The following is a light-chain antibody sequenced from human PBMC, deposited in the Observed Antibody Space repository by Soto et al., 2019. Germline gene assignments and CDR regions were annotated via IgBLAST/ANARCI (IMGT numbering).Light chain of an antibody. J-gene: IGKJ4*01. V-gene: IGKV3-15*01. CDR3: QQYADWPLT. CDR1: RTIGNN. CDR2: KTS. Sequence: IVMTQSPANVSVSPGESTSLSCRASRTIGNNLGWYQQKPGQAPRLLISKTSNRATGVPARFSGSGSGTEFTLTITSLQSEDIAVYYCQQYADWPLTFGGGTKVDIK.